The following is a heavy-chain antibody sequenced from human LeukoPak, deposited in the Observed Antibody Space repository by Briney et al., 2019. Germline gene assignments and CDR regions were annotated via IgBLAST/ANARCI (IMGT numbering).Heavy chain of an antibody. V-gene: IGHV4-39*07. Sequence: PSETLSLTCTVSGGSISSSSYYWGWIRQPPGKGLEWIGSIYYSGSTYYNPSLKSRVTISVDTSKNQFSLKLSSVTAADTAVYYCARSDGYGLVGIWGQGTMVTDSS. CDR2: IYYSGST. J-gene: IGHJ3*02. D-gene: IGHD3-10*01. CDR3: ARSDGYGLVGI. CDR1: GGSISSSSYY.